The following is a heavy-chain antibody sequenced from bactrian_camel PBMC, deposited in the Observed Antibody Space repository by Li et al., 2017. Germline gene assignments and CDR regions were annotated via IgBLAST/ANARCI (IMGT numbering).Heavy chain of an antibody. CDR3: EAGPTRGWCLLGADFGY. D-gene: IGHD1*01. V-gene: IGHV3S26*01. Sequence: HVQLVESGGGSVQAGGSLRLSCAASGFTASSVYMYWVRQAPGKGLEWVSDIDWSGDKKKYADSMKGQVVISRDNTKNTVWLQIDSLKPEDTGMYYCEAGPTRGWCLLGADFGYWGQGTQVTVS. J-gene: IGHJ6*01. CDR1: GFTASSVY. CDR2: IDWSGDKK.